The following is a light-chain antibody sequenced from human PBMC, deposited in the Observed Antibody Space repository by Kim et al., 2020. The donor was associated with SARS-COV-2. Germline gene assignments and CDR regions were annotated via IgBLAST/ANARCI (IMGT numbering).Light chain of an antibody. J-gene: IGLJ3*02. V-gene: IGLV3-21*04. CDR2: YDT. CDR1: TIGSKS. Sequence: SYELTQPRSVSVAPGKTARIYCGGDTIGSKSVHWYQKKPGQAPILVIYYDTDRPSGIPERFSGSNSGNTATLTISRVEAGDEADSYCQAWDSNSDHPWVF. CDR3: QAWDSNSDHPWV.